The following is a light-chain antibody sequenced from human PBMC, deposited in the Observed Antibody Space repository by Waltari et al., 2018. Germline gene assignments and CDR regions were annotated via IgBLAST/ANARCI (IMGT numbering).Light chain of an antibody. V-gene: IGKV3-15*01. CDR2: GAS. CDR1: QSVSSN. Sequence: EIVMTQSPATLSVSPGERATLSCRASQSVSSNLAWYQQKPGQAPRLHSYGASTRATGIPARFSGSGSGTEFTLTISSLQSEDFAVYYCQQYNNWPLYTFGQGTKLEIK. CDR3: QQYNNWPLYT. J-gene: IGKJ2*01.